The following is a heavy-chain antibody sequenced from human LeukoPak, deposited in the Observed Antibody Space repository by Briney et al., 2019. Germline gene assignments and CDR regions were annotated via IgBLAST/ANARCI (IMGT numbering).Heavy chain of an antibody. Sequence: GGSLRLSCVASGFTSSTYAMHWVRQAPGKGLEWVAVISYDGSNKYYADSVKGRFTISRDNSKNTLYLQMNSLRAEDTAVYYCARLPTPQQLVRGYWDYFDYWGQGTLVTVSS. CDR1: GFTSSTYA. J-gene: IGHJ4*02. CDR2: ISYDGSNK. V-gene: IGHV3-30*04. CDR3: ARLPTPQQLVRGYWDYFDY. D-gene: IGHD6-13*01.